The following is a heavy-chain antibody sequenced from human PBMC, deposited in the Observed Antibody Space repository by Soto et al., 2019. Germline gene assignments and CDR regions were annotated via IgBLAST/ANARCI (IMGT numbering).Heavy chain of an antibody. D-gene: IGHD6-13*01. CDR1: GFTFSSYA. CDR2: ISGSGGST. Sequence: GGSLRLSCAASGFTFSSYAMSWVRQAPGKGLEWVSAISGSGGSTYYADSVKGRFTISRDNSMNTLYLQMNSLRAEDTAVYYCARGIAAAGTRGRIPPTGWGQGTLVTVSS. CDR3: ARGIAAAGTRGRIPPTG. V-gene: IGHV3-23*01. J-gene: IGHJ1*01.